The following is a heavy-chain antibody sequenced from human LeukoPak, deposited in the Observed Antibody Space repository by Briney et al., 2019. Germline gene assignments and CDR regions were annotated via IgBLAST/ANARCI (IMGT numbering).Heavy chain of an antibody. V-gene: IGHV3-7*01. D-gene: IGHD6-19*01. CDR1: GFTFSSYW. CDR2: IKKDGSEK. CDR3: ARDGGSGWFFRY. Sequence: GGSLRLSCAASGFTFSSYWMSWVRQAPGKGLEWVANIKKDGSEKYYVDSVKGRFTISRDNATDSLYLRMNSLRAKDTAVYYCARDGGSGWFFRYWGQGTLVTVSS. J-gene: IGHJ4*02.